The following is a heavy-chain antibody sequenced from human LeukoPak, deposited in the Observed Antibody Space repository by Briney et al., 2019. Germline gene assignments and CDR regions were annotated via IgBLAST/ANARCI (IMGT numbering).Heavy chain of an antibody. D-gene: IGHD4-17*01. J-gene: IGHJ4*02. CDR3: ARETTAPYRHFDY. Sequence: GGSLRLSCAASGFTVSSNYMSWVRQAPGKGLEWVSVIYSDGTTYYADSVKGRFTISRDNSKNTLYLQMNNLRAEDTAVYYCARETTAPYRHFDYWGQGTLVTVSS. CDR2: IYSDGTT. V-gene: IGHV3-66*01. CDR1: GFTVSSNY.